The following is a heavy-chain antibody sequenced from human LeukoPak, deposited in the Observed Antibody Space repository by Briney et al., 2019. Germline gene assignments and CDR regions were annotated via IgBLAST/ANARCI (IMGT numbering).Heavy chain of an antibody. CDR1: GFAFSSYA. CDR3: AKSRGGSYYDSSGLGFDY. D-gene: IGHD3-22*01. J-gene: IGHJ4*02. CDR2: ISGSGGST. Sequence: GGSLRLSCAASGFAFSSYAMSWVRLAPGKGLEWVSAISGSGGSTYYADSVKGRFTISRDNSKNTLYLQMNSLRAEDTAVYYCAKSRGGSYYDSSGLGFDYWGQGTLVTVSS. V-gene: IGHV3-23*01.